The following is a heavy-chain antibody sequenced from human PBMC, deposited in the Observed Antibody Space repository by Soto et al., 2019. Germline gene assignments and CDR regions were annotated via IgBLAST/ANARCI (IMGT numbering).Heavy chain of an antibody. D-gene: IGHD3-3*01. CDR1: GYSFASYG. CDR2: ISAYNGNT. Sequence: ASVKVSSKASGYSFASYGSSWVRQSPGQGLEWMGWISAYNGNTNYAQKLQGRVTMTTDTSTSTAYMELRSLRSDDTAVYYCARDTRYDFWSNDYWRQGTPVTVSS. CDR3: ARDTRYDFWSNDY. V-gene: IGHV1-18*01. J-gene: IGHJ4*02.